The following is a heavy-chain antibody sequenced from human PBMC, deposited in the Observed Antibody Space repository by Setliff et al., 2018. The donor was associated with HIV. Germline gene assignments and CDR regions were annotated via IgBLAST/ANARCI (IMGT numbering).Heavy chain of an antibody. V-gene: IGHV4-61*09. J-gene: IGHJ4*02. CDR1: GGSISSGSYY. CDR3: ARVYYGDLEY. CDR2: IYSSGST. D-gene: IGHD4-17*01. Sequence: KASETLSLTCTVSGGSISSGSYYWSWIRQPAGKGLEWIGHIYSSGSTNYNPSLKSRVTISADTSKNQFSLNPSSVTAADTAVYFCARVYYGDLEYWGQGTLVTVSS.